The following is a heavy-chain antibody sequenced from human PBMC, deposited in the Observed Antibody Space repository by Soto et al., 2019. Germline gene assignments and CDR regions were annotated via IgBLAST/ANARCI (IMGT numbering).Heavy chain of an antibody. Sequence: SLRLSCAASGFTFSNYGMHWVRQAPDKGLEWVAVISYDGGNKYYADSVKGRFTISRDNSRNTLYLQMNSLKAEDTALYYCAKEARQYGRYYVMDVWGQGTTVTVSS. V-gene: IGHV3-30*18. CDR1: GFTFSNYG. CDR2: ISYDGGNK. D-gene: IGHD3-10*01. CDR3: AKEARQYGRYYVMDV. J-gene: IGHJ6*02.